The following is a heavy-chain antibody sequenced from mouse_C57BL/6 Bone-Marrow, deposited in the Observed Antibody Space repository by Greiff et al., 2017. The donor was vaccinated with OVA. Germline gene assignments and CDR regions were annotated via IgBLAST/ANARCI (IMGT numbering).Heavy chain of an antibody. CDR1: GYSITSGYY. CDR2: ISYDGSN. J-gene: IGHJ4*01. V-gene: IGHV3-6*01. CDR3: ARGGGRGDAMDY. Sequence: VQLQESGPGLVKPSQSLSLTCSVTGYSITSGYYWNWIRQFPGNKLEWMGYISYDGSNNYNPSLKNRISITRDTSKNQFFLKLNSVTTEDTATYYCARGGGRGDAMDYWGQGTSVTVSS. D-gene: IGHD1-1*01.